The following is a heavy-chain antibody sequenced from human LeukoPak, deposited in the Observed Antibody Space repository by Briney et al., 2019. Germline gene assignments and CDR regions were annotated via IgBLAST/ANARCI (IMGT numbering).Heavy chain of an antibody. Sequence: GGSLRLSCAASGFTFSSYGMLWVRQAPGKGLEWVAVISYDGSNKYYADSVKGRFTISRDNSKNTLYLQMNSLRAEDTAVYYCAKDLAYYDFWSGYDYWGQGTLVTVSS. CDR3: AKDLAYYDFWSGYDY. D-gene: IGHD3-3*01. V-gene: IGHV3-30*18. CDR1: GFTFSSYG. J-gene: IGHJ4*02. CDR2: ISYDGSNK.